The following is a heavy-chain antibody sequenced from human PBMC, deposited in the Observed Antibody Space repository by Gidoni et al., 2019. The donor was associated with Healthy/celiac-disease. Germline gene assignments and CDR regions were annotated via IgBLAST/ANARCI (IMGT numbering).Heavy chain of an antibody. CDR2: IYYSGST. CDR3: ARDTLSYYDRVHWFDP. CDR1: GDSISSSSYY. V-gene: IGHV4-39*07. D-gene: IGHD3-22*01. Sequence: QLQLQESGPGLVKPSATLSLTCTVSGDSISSSSYYWGWIRQPPGKGLEWIGSIYYSGSTYYNPSLKSRVTISVDTSKNQFSLKLSSVTAADTAVYYCARDTLSYYDRVHWFDPWGQGTLVTVSS. J-gene: IGHJ5*02.